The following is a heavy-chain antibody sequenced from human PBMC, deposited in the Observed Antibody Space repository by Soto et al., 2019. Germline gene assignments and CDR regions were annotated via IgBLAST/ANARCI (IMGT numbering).Heavy chain of an antibody. CDR1: GGSMSSYY. CDR3: ARHDDCYDSGCSTGRWFDS. J-gene: IGHJ5*01. D-gene: IGHD3-22*01. Sequence: SETLSLTCTVSGGSMSSYYWSWIRQPPGKGLEWIGYIYTSGSSNYNPSLKSRVTISVDTSQNQFSLNLRSVTAADTAVYYCARHDDCYDSGCSTGRWFDSWGQGTLVTVSS. V-gene: IGHV4-59*08. CDR2: IYTSGSS.